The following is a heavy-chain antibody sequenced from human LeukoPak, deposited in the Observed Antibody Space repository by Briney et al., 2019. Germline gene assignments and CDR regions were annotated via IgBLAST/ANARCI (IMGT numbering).Heavy chain of an antibody. D-gene: IGHD3-3*01. CDR3: ARDHSTYYDFWSGYYGSYYYGMDV. CDR1: GYTFTSYY. J-gene: IGHJ6*02. Sequence: ASVKVFCKASGYTFTSYYMHWVRQAPGQGLEWMGIINPSGGSTSYAQKFQGRVTMTRDTSTSTVYMELSSLRSEDTAVYYCARDHSTYYDFWSGYYGSYYYGMDVWGQGTTVTVSS. V-gene: IGHV1-46*01. CDR2: INPSGGST.